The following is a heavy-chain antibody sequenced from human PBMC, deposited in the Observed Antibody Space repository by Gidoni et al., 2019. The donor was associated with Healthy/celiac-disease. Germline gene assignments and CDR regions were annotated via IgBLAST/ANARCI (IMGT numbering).Heavy chain of an antibody. Sequence: EVQLVESGGGLVQPGRSLRLSCAAPGFTFDDYAMHWVRQAPGKGLEWVSGISWNSGSIGYADSVKGRFTISRDNAKNSLYLQMNSLRAEDTALYYCAKGIFGVASAYDLWGRGTLVTVSS. J-gene: IGHJ2*01. V-gene: IGHV3-9*01. CDR3: AKGIFGVASAYDL. CDR2: ISWNSGSI. D-gene: IGHD3-3*01. CDR1: GFTFDDYA.